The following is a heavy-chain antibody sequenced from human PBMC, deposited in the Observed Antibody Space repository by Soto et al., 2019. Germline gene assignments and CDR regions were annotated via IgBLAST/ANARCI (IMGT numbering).Heavy chain of an antibody. CDR1: GGSISSGDYY. V-gene: IGHV4-30-4*01. J-gene: IGHJ5*02. CDR2: IYYSGST. Sequence: QVQLQESGPGLVKPSQTLSLTCTVSGGSISSGDYYWSWIRQPPGKGLEGIGYIYYSGSTYYNPSLKSRVTISVDTSKNQFSLKLSSVTAADTAVYYCAREIQGDSSGYSNWFDPWGQGTLVTVSS. CDR3: AREIQGDSSGYSNWFDP. D-gene: IGHD3-22*01.